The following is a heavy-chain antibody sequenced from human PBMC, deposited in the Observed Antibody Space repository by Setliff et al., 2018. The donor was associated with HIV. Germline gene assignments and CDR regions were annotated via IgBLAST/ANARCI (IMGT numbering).Heavy chain of an antibody. V-gene: IGHV3-48*03. J-gene: IGHJ4*02. CDR2: MTASGSTI. Sequence: GGSLRLSCAASGFTFSIYEMNWVRQAPGKGLEWVSYMTASGSTIYYADSVKGRFTVSRDNAKNSLYLQMNSLRAEDTAVYYCAAVFTGEPGRSLDYWGQGTPVTVSS. D-gene: IGHD1-26*01. CDR1: GFTFSIYE. CDR3: AAVFTGEPGRSLDY.